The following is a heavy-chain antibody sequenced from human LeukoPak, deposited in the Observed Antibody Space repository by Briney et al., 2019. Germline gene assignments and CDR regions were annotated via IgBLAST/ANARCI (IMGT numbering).Heavy chain of an antibody. J-gene: IGHJ4*02. Sequence: ASVTVSCKASGYTFTSYGISWVRQAPGQGLEWMGWISAYNGNTNYAQKLQGRVTMTTDTSTSTAYMELRSLRSDDTAVYYCARGYCSGGSCYPMGYWGQGTLVTVSS. CDR1: GYTFTSYG. D-gene: IGHD2-15*01. CDR3: ARGYCSGGSCYPMGY. V-gene: IGHV1-18*01. CDR2: ISAYNGNT.